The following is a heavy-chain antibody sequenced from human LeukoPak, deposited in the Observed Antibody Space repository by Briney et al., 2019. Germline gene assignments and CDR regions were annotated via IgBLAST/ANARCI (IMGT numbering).Heavy chain of an antibody. J-gene: IGHJ4*02. D-gene: IGHD3-22*01. V-gene: IGHV1-18*04. Sequence: ASVKVSCKASGYTFTGYYMHWVRQAPGQGLEWMGWISAHNGNTNYAQKLQARVIMTTDTSTSTAYMELSSLRSDDTAVYYCARYGNYGTFYYFDYWGQGAPVTVSS. CDR3: ARYGNYGTFYYFDY. CDR1: GYTFTGYY. CDR2: ISAHNGNT.